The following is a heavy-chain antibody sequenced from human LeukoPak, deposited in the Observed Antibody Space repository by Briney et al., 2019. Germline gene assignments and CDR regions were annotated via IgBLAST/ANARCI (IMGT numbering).Heavy chain of an antibody. CDR1: GFTFSSYA. CDR2: TSGSGGST. D-gene: IGHD3-22*01. V-gene: IGHV3-23*01. CDR3: AKDHYYDSSAFDY. J-gene: IGHJ4*02. Sequence: PGGSLRLSCAASGFTFSSYAMSWVRQAPGKGLEWVSATSGSGGSTYYADSVKGRFTISRDNSKNTLYLQMNSLRAEDTAVYYCAKDHYYDSSAFDYWGQGTLVTVSS.